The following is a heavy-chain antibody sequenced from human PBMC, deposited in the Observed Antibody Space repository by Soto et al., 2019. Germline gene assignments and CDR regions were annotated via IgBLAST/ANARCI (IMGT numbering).Heavy chain of an antibody. CDR3: AKDREYSSSSGSFDY. D-gene: IGHD6-6*01. CDR2: ISGSGGST. V-gene: IGHV3-23*01. CDR1: GFTFSSYA. Sequence: PGGSLRLSCAASGFTFSSYAMSWVRQAPGKGLEWVSAISGSGGSTYYADSVKGRFTISRDNSKNTLYLQMNSLRAEDKAVYYCAKDREYSSSSGSFDYWGQGTLVTVSS. J-gene: IGHJ4*02.